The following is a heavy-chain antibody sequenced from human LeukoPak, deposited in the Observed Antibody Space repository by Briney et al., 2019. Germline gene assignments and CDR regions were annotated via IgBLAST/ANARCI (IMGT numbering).Heavy chain of an antibody. Sequence: GGSLRLSCAASGFTFSSYRMNWVRQAPGKGLEWVSSISSSYNSIYYADSVKGRFTISRDNAKNSLYLQMNSLRAEDTAVYYCAKDYRPHDFWSGLVDYWGQGTLVTVSS. CDR3: AKDYRPHDFWSGLVDY. J-gene: IGHJ4*02. CDR1: GFTFSSYR. D-gene: IGHD3-3*01. V-gene: IGHV3-21*01. CDR2: ISSSYNSI.